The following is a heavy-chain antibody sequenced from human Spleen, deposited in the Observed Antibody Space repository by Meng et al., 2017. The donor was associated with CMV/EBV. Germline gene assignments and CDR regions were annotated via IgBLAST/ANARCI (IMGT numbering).Heavy chain of an antibody. J-gene: IGHJ3*02. CDR2: ISSSGTYT. D-gene: IGHD5-18*01. CDR3: ARFYSYADDAFDI. CDR1: GFTFSSYS. V-gene: IGHV3-21*01. Sequence: GESLKISCAASGFTFSSYSMNWVRQAPGKGLEWVSSISSSGTYTYYADSVKGRFTVSRDNAKNSLYLQINSLRADDTGVYYCARFYSYADDAFDIWGQGTRVTVSS.